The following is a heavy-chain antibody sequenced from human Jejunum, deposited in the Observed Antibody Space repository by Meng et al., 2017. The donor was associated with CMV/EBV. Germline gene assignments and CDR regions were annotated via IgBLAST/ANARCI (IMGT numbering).Heavy chain of an antibody. CDR2: FHPGGTT. V-gene: IGHV4-4*07. CDR1: GGPISGYY. D-gene: IGHD6-19*01. Sequence: VPLHDSGPGLSMSSETLSRTCSVSGGPISGYYWSWVRQPAGKRLEWIGRFHPGGTTNYNPSLENRITVSVDSSKNQFSLSLASVTAADTAIYFCAREESVGIAVTGTFDYWGQGILVTVSS. CDR3: AREESVGIAVTGTFDY. J-gene: IGHJ4*02.